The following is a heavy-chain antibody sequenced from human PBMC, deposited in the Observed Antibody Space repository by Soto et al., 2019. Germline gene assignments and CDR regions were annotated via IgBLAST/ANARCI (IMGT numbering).Heavy chain of an antibody. CDR2: IYYSGIT. J-gene: IGHJ4*02. CDR1: GGSIRSSSYY. Sequence: QLQLQESGPGRVKPSETLSLTCTVSGGSIRSSSYYWGWIRQPPGKGLEWIGSIYYSGITYYDPSLKGRVTISVDTSTNQSSLKLRSVTAADTAVYYCARREGVAAAVWGYWGQGTLVTVSS. CDR3: ARREGVAAAVWGY. D-gene: IGHD6-13*01. V-gene: IGHV4-39*01.